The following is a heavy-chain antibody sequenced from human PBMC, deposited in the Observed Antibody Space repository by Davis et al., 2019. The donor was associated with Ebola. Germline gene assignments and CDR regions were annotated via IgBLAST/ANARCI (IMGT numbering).Heavy chain of an antibody. V-gene: IGHV3-23*01. CDR1: GFTFSSYA. CDR2: ISGSGGST. CDR3: ARTIWNDGDY. J-gene: IGHJ4*02. D-gene: IGHD1-1*01. Sequence: GESLKISCAASGFTFSSYAMSWVRQAPGKGLEWVSAISGSGGSTYYADSVKGRFTISRDNAKNSLYLQMNSLRAEDTAVYYCARTIWNDGDYWGQGTLVTVSS.